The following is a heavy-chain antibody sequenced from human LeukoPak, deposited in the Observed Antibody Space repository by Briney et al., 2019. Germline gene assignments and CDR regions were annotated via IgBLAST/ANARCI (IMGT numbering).Heavy chain of an antibody. D-gene: IGHD6-13*01. V-gene: IGHV4-34*01. Sequence: SETLSLTCAVYGGSFSGYYWSWIRQPPGKGLEWIGEINHSGSTNYNPSLMSRVTISVDTSKNQFSLKLRSVTAADTAVYYCARGKSRSRFIAAAGRGMAYFDYWGQGTLVTVSS. CDR1: GGSFSGYY. J-gene: IGHJ4*02. CDR2: INHSGST. CDR3: ARGKSRSRFIAAAGRGMAYFDY.